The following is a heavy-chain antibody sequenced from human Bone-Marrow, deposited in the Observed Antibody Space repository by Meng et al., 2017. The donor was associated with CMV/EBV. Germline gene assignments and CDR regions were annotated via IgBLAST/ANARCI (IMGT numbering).Heavy chain of an antibody. CDR3: ARGLGTDAFDI. D-gene: IGHD1-1*01. CDR1: GGSVSSGSYY. V-gene: IGHV4-61*01. CDR2: IYYSGST. Sequence: SETLSLTCTVSGGSVSSGSYYWSWIRQPPGKGLEWIGYIYYSGSTNYNPSLKSRVTISVDTSKNQFSLKLSSVTAADTAVYYCARGLGTDAFDIWGQGTMVTVSS. J-gene: IGHJ3*02.